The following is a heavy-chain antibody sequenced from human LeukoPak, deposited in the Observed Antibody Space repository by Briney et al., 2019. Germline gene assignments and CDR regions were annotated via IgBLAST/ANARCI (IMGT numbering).Heavy chain of an antibody. Sequence: SETLSLTCTGSGGSISSYYWSWIRQPPGKGLDGIGDIYYSGSTNYNPSRKSRVTISVDTSKNQFSLKLSSVTAADTAVYYCARHPHYAFWSGYPYHNWFDPWGQGTLVTVSS. CDR3: ARHPHYAFWSGYPYHNWFDP. V-gene: IGHV4-59*08. CDR1: GGSISSYY. J-gene: IGHJ5*02. CDR2: IYYSGST. D-gene: IGHD3-3*01.